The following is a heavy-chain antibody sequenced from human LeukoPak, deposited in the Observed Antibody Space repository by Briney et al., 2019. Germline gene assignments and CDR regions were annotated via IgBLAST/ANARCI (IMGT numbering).Heavy chain of an antibody. CDR3: AKSNYGDFGWFDP. V-gene: IGHV3-7*01. CDR2: IKQDGSEK. D-gene: IGHD4-17*01. J-gene: IGHJ5*02. CDR1: GFTLGTYW. Sequence: PGGSLRLSCAPSGFTLGTYWMNWVRQAPGKGLEWVANIKQDGSEKRYVDSVKGRFTISRDNAKNSLFLQMNSLRAEDTAVYFCAKSNYGDFGWFDPWGLGTLVIVSS.